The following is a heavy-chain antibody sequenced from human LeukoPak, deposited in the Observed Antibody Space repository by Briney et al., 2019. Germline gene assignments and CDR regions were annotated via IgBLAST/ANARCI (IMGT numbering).Heavy chain of an antibody. D-gene: IGHD6-19*01. V-gene: IGHV3-7*01. CDR2: INQDGSEE. CDR3: ARTYPGIAKAGTFDY. Sequence: GGSLRLSCAASGFAFSTYLMSWVRQAPGKGLEWVANINQDGSEEYYVDSVKGRFTISRDNAKNSLYLQMNSLRAEDTALYYCARTYPGIAKAGTFDYWGQGTLVTVSS. CDR1: GFAFSTYL. J-gene: IGHJ4*02.